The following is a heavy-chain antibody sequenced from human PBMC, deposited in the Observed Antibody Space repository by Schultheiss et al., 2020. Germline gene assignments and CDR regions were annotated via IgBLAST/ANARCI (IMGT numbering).Heavy chain of an antibody. CDR1: GGSISSSNW. CDR2: IYYSGST. D-gene: IGHD1-1*01. J-gene: IGHJ4*02. CDR3: ASVRSSSLLERPH. V-gene: IGHV4-4*02. Sequence: SETLSLTCAVSGGSISSSNWWSWVRQPPGKGLEWIGSIYYSGSTYYNPSLKSRVTISVDTSKNQFSLKLSSVTAADTAVYYCASVRSSSLLERPHWGQGTLVTVSS.